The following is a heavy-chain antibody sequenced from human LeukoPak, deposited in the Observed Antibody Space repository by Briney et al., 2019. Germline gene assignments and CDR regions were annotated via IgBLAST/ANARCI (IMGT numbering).Heavy chain of an antibody. J-gene: IGHJ5*02. CDR1: GFTVGSNY. D-gene: IGHD6-13*01. CDR2: IYSGGST. V-gene: IGHV3-66*04. CDR3: ARQPIAREFDP. Sequence: PGGSLRLSCAASGFTVGSNYMSWVRQAPGKGLEWVSVIYSGGSTYYADSVKGRFTISRDDSKNTLYLQMNSLRAEDTAVYYCARQPIAREFDPWGQGTLVTVSS.